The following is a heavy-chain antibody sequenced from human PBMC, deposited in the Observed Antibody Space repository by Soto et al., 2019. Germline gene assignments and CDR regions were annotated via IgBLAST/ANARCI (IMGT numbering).Heavy chain of an antibody. CDR2: IYSGGSS. V-gene: IGHV3-53*01. CDR1: GFTVSSSH. CDR3: ARLGPYFSESYSFRYNWFDP. J-gene: IGHJ5*02. D-gene: IGHD3-10*01. Sequence: GGSLRLSCTTSGFTVSSSHMSWVRQAPGKGLEWVSVIYSGGSSYYAVSVQGRFTISRDNSKNTVYLQMNSLRGEDTAMYYCARLGPYFSESYSFRYNWFDPWGQGTLVTVYS.